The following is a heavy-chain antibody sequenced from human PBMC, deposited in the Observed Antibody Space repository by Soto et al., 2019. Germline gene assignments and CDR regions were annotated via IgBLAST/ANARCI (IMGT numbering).Heavy chain of an antibody. CDR3: ARHWGYYGSGSLSNYYYYGMDV. J-gene: IGHJ6*02. CDR2: IYYSGST. Sequence: SLTCTVSGGSISSSSYYWGWIRQPPGKGLEWIGSIYYSGSTYYNPSLKSRVTISVDTSKNQFSLKLSSVTAADTAVYYCARHWGYYGSGSLSNYYYYGMDVWGQGTTVTVSS. V-gene: IGHV4-39*01. CDR1: GGSISSSSYY. D-gene: IGHD3-10*01.